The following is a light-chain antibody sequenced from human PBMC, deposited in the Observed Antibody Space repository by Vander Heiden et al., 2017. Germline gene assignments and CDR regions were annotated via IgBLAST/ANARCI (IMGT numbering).Light chain of an antibody. CDR2: EGS. CDR1: QSRLHSDGKSY. V-gene: IGKV2D-29*01. CDR3: RQRIQLPLT. Sequence: IVMPQPPRSLSATPGQPASIYCKSSQSRLHSDGKSYLYWYLQKPGQPPQLLIYEGSNRDSGVPDRFSGSGSGTDFTLKISRVEAEDVGVYYCRQRIQLPLTFGGGTKVEIK. J-gene: IGKJ4*01.